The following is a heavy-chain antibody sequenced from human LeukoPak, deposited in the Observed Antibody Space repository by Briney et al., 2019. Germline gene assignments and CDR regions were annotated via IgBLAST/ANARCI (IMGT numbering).Heavy chain of an antibody. J-gene: IGHJ6*03. D-gene: IGHD5-12*01. CDR3: ARATRATPWDYYYYMDV. Sequence: SETLPLTCTVSGGSISSGGYYWSWIRQHPGKGLEWIGYIYYSGSTYYNPSLKSRVTISVDTSKNQFSLKLSSVTAADTAVYYCARATRATPWDYYYYMDVWGKGTTVTVSS. CDR2: IYYSGST. V-gene: IGHV4-31*03. CDR1: GGSISSGGYY.